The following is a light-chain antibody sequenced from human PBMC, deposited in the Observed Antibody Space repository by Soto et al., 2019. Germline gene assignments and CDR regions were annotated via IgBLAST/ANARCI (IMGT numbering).Light chain of an antibody. J-gene: IGKJ5*01. CDR1: QSVTSN. Sequence: EIVLTQSPGTLSLSPGARATLSCRASQSVTSNLAWYQQKPGQAPRLLISGASTRATGIPDRFSGSGSGTDFTLTISRLEPEDFALYYCQQYGGSPITFGQGTRLEIK. CDR3: QQYGGSPIT. V-gene: IGKV3-20*01. CDR2: GAS.